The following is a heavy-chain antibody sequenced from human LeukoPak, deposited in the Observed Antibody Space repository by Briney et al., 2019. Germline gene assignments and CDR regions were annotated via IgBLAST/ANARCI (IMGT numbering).Heavy chain of an antibody. CDR2: ISYDGSNK. Sequence: GRSLRLPCAASGFTFRSYAMHWVRQAPGKGLEWVAVISYDGSNKYYADSVKGRFTISRDNSKNTLYLQMNSLRAEDTAVYYCERDGSVVVRAADDAFDIWGQGTMVTASS. J-gene: IGHJ3*02. CDR3: ERDGSVVVRAADDAFDI. CDR1: GFTFRSYA. V-gene: IGHV3-30*04. D-gene: IGHD2-2*01.